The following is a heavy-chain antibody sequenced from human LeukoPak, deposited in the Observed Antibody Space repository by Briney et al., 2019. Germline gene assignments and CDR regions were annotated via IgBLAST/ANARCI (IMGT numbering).Heavy chain of an antibody. CDR1: GFTFSSYG. D-gene: IGHD5-18*01. CDR2: INHSGST. Sequence: GSLRLSCAASGFTFSSYGMNWVRQPPGKGLEWIGEINHSGSTNYNPSLKSRVTISVDTSKNQFSLKLSSVTAADTAVYYCARGPRIWLLVYWGQGTLVTVSS. V-gene: IGHV4-34*01. CDR3: ARGPRIWLLVY. J-gene: IGHJ4*02.